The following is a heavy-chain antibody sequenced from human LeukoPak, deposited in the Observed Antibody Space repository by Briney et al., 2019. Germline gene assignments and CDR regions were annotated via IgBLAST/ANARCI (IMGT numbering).Heavy chain of an antibody. J-gene: IGHJ4*02. V-gene: IGHV3-7*01. D-gene: IGHD3-3*01. CDR3: ARDLLENYDFWSGYYDY. Sequence: GGSLRLSCAASGFTFRSYWKRWVRQAPGKGLEWVANIKQDGSEKYYVDSVKGRFTISRDNAKNSLYLQMNSLRAEDTAVYYCARDLLENYDFWSGYYDYWGQGTLVTVSS. CDR1: GFTFRSYW. CDR2: IKQDGSEK.